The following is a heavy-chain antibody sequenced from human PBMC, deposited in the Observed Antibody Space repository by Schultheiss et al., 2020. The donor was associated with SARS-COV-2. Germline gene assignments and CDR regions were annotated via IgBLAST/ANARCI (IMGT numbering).Heavy chain of an antibody. V-gene: IGHV4-59*08. Sequence: SQTLSLTCTVSGGSISSYYWSWIRQPPGKGLEWIGYIYYSGSTYYNPSLKSRVTISVDTSKNQFSLKLSSVTAADTAVYYCARVGTIFALDYWGQGTLVTVSS. J-gene: IGHJ4*02. D-gene: IGHD3-3*01. CDR3: ARVGTIFALDY. CDR2: IYYSGST. CDR1: GGSISSYY.